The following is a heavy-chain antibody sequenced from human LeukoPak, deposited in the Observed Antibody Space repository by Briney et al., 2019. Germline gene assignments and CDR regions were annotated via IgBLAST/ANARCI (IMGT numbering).Heavy chain of an antibody. V-gene: IGHV4-39*01. D-gene: IGHD1-7*01. CDR1: GGSISSYY. CDR3: ARRKTGTMEDS. CDR2: ISYSGST. J-gene: IGHJ4*02. Sequence: PSETLSLTCTVSGGSISSYYWVWIRQPPGSGLEWIGTISYSGSTFYTPSLNGRVTISVDTSKNQVSLKLRSVAAADTAVYYCARRKTGTMEDSWGQGTLVTVSS.